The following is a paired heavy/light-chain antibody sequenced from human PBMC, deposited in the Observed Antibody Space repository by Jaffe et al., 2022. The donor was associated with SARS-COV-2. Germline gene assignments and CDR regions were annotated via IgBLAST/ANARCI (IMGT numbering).Light chain of an antibody. CDR3: AAWDDSVNGRV. J-gene: IGLJ3*02. V-gene: IGLV1-44*01. Sequence: QSVLTQPPSASGTPGQRVTISCSGSSSNIGSNTVNWYQQLPGAAPKLLIYNNNQRPSGVPDRFSGSRSGTSASLAISGLQSEDEADYSCAAWDDSVNGRVFGGGTNLTVL. CDR2: NNN. CDR1: SSNIGSNT.
Heavy chain of an antibody. CDR2: TNAYNSIL. D-gene: IGHD3-22*01. J-gene: IGHJ6*04. V-gene: IGHV1-18*01. CDR1: GYTFTDYG. Sequence: QVQLVQSGGEVKKPGASVKVSCKAAGYTFTDYGISWVRRAPGQGLEWMGWTNAYNSILHHAHRFQGRVTMTTDTSTTTAYLELRSLRSDDTAVYYCVRDTGDSSGYLMDVWGKGTMVTVSS. CDR3: VRDTGDSSGYLMDV.